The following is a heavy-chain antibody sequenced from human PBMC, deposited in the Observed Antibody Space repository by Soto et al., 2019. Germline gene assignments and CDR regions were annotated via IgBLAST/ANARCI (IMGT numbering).Heavy chain of an antibody. Sequence: GGSLRLSCAASGFTFSSYAMTWVRQAPGKGLEWVSGLSGSGGSIYYADSVKGRFTISRDNSMNTLYLQMKSLRAEDTAVYYCAKVSSSWYAGFFDLWGQGTPVTVSS. CDR3: AKVSSSWYAGFFDL. J-gene: IGHJ4*02. V-gene: IGHV3-23*01. D-gene: IGHD6-13*01. CDR2: LSGSGGSI. CDR1: GFTFSSYA.